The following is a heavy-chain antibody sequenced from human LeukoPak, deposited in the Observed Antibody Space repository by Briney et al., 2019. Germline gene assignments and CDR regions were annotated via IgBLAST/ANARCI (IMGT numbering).Heavy chain of an antibody. Sequence: GGSLRLSCAASGFTFSNYWMSWVRQAPGKGLEWVANIKQVGSEKYYVDSVKGRFTISRDNAKKPLYLQMNTLRAEDTAIYYCARDEGDCSSTSCPFYYFNYWGQGTLVTVSS. CDR3: ARDEGDCSSTSCPFYYFNY. CDR2: IKQVGSEK. J-gene: IGHJ4*02. CDR1: GFTFSNYW. V-gene: IGHV3-7*01. D-gene: IGHD2-2*01.